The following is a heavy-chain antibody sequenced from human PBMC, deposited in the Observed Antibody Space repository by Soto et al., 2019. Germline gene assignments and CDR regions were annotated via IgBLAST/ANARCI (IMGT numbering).Heavy chain of an antibody. Sequence: GGSLRLSCAASGFTFSSYAMSWVRQAPGKGLEWVSAISGSGGSTYYADSVKGRFTISRDNSKNTLYLQMNSLRAEDTAVYYCATHAGGITIFGVVSTPTPYYFDYWGQGTLVTVSS. CDR3: ATHAGGITIFGVVSTPTPYYFDY. CDR1: GFTFSSYA. D-gene: IGHD3-3*01. J-gene: IGHJ4*02. CDR2: ISGSGGST. V-gene: IGHV3-23*01.